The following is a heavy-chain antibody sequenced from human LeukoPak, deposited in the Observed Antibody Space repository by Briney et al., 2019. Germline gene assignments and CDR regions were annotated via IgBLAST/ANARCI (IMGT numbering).Heavy chain of an antibody. CDR3: ARVGVPAANYYYYMDV. Sequence: ASVKVSCKASGGTFSSYAIIWVRQAPGQGLEWMGGIIPIFGTANYAQKFQGRVAITTDESTSTAYMELSSLRSEDTAVYYCARVGVPAANYYYYMDVWGKGTTVTVSS. V-gene: IGHV1-69*05. D-gene: IGHD2-2*01. CDR1: GGTFSSYA. J-gene: IGHJ6*03. CDR2: IIPIFGTA.